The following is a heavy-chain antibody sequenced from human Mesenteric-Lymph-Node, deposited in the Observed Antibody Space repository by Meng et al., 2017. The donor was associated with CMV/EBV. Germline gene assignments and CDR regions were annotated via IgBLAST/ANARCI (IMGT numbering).Heavy chain of an antibody. Sequence: ASVKVSCKASRYTFTGYYMHWVRQAPGQGLEWMGWISPNSGGTNYAQKFQGRVTMTRDTSISTAYMELTRLSSDDTAVYYCATLDGYCSSTSCYRDYYYYGMDVWGQGTTVTVSS. CDR1: RYTFTGYY. J-gene: IGHJ6*02. D-gene: IGHD2-2*03. CDR2: ISPNSGGT. CDR3: ATLDGYCSSTSCYRDYYYYGMDV. V-gene: IGHV1-2*02.